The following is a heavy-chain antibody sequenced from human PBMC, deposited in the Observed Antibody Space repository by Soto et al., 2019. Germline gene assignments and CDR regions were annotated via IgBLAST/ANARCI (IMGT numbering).Heavy chain of an antibody. CDR1: GGSISSGDYY. D-gene: IGHD2-15*01. CDR2: IYYSGGT. Sequence: SETLSLTCTVSGGSISSGDYYWSWIRQPPGKGLEWIGYIYYSGGTYYNPSLKSRVTISVDTSKNQFSLKLSSVTAADTAVYYCARDRVVVVSATGGFDPWGQGTLLTVSS. CDR3: ARDRVVVVSATGGFDP. V-gene: IGHV4-30-4*01. J-gene: IGHJ5*02.